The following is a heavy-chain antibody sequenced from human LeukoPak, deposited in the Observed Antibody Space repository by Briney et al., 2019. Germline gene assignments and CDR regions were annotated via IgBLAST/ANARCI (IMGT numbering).Heavy chain of an antibody. D-gene: IGHD3-10*01. Sequence: ASVKVSCKASGYTFTSYGISWVRQAPGQGLEWMGWINTNTGNPTYAQGFTGRFVFSLDTSVSTAYLQVSSLKAEDTAVYYCAREGELLWFGELFPSFDYWGQGTLVTVSS. CDR3: AREGELLWFGELFPSFDY. V-gene: IGHV7-4-1*02. CDR2: INTNTGNP. J-gene: IGHJ4*02. CDR1: GYTFTSYG.